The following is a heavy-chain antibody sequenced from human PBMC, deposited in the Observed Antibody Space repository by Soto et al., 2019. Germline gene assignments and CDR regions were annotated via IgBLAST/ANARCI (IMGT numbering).Heavy chain of an antibody. V-gene: IGHV1-2*04. CDR3: ARGQVVAANGSYMEV. Sequence: GASVKVSCKASGYTLTGYYMHWVRQAPGQGLEWMGWINPNSGGTNYAQKFQGWVTMTRDTSISTAYMELSRLRSDDTAVYYCARGQVVAANGSYMEVWGKGTSVTVSS. D-gene: IGHD2-15*01. CDR2: INPNSGGT. CDR1: GYTLTGYY. J-gene: IGHJ6*03.